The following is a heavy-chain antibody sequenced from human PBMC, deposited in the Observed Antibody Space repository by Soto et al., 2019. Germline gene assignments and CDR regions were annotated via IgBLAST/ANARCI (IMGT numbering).Heavy chain of an antibody. CDR1: GFTFSGYS. CDR2: ISSSSSTI. CDR3: ARLVVVAATPDYMDV. V-gene: IGHV3-48*01. D-gene: IGHD2-15*01. Sequence: PGGSLRLSCAASGFTFSGYSMNWVRQAPGKGLEWVSYISSSSSTIYYADSVKGRFTISRDNAKNSLYLQMNSLRAEDTAVYYCARLVVVAATPDYMDVWGKGTTVTVSS. J-gene: IGHJ6*03.